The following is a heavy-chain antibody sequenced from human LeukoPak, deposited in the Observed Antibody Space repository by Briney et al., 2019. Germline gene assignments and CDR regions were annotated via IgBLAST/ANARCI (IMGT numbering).Heavy chain of an antibody. CDR3: ARDGYYDLLTTYSRVDLLTAYSRVHAFDI. D-gene: IGHD3-9*01. CDR2: ISGYNGNT. V-gene: IGHV1-18*01. Sequence: ASVKVSCKASGYTFTNYGLSWVRQAPGQGLEWMGWISGYNGNTYYAQKFQGRVTLTTDSSTATAHMELRSLRSDDTAVYYCARDGYYDLLTTYSRVDLLTAYSRVHAFDIWGQGTMVTVSS. CDR1: GYTFTNYG. J-gene: IGHJ3*02.